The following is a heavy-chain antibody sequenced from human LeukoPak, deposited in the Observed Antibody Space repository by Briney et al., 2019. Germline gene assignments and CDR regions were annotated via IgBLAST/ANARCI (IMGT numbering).Heavy chain of an antibody. V-gene: IGHV4-39*01. J-gene: IGHJ4*02. CDR3: ARGHLSSGVTLFDY. CDR1: GDSISSSSYY. CDR2: IYYSGST. D-gene: IGHD4-23*01. Sequence: KPSETLSLTCTVSGDSISSSSYYWGWIRQPPGKGLEWIGSIYYSGSTYYSPSLKSRVTISVDTSKNQFSLKLSSVTAADTAVYYCARGHLSSGVTLFDYWGQGTLVTVSS.